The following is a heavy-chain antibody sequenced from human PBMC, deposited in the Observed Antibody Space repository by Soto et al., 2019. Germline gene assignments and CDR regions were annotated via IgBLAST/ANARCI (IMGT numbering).Heavy chain of an antibody. J-gene: IGHJ4*02. Sequence: EVQVVESGGGLVQPGGSLRLSCAASGFTFRDYTMDWVRQAPGKGLEWVGRGRGKGSAYTTEYAASVKGRFTISREDLKNSVYLKMNSLQTEDTAMYYCAVDTVGTGSYWGQGTLVTVSS. D-gene: IGHD5-12*01. CDR1: GFTFRDYT. CDR2: GRGKGSAYTT. V-gene: IGHV3-72*01. CDR3: AVDTVGTGSY.